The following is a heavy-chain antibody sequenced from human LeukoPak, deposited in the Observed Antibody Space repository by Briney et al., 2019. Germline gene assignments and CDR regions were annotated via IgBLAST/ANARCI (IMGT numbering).Heavy chain of an antibody. CDR2: ISRSGTST. J-gene: IGHJ4*02. V-gene: IGHV3-23*01. Sequence: GGSLRLSCAASGFTFSTYAMSWVRQAPGQGLEWVSAISRSGTSTYYADSVKGRFTSSRDNSKNTLFLQMNSLRAEDTAVYSCAKHSGEVIVGATVNAWGEGTLVSASS. CDR1: GFTFSTYA. D-gene: IGHD1-26*01. CDR3: AKHSGEVIVGATVNA.